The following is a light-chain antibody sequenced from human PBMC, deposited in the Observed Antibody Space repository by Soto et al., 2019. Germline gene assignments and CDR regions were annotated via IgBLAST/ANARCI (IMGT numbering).Light chain of an antibody. Sequence: TQSPATVSVSPGERATLSCRASQSVSSSYLAWYQQKPGQAPRLLIYGASSRATGIPDRFSGSGSGTDFTLTISRLEPEDFAVYYCQQYGSSPTWTFGQGTKVAI. CDR3: QQYGSSPTWT. J-gene: IGKJ1*01. CDR1: QSVSSSY. V-gene: IGKV3-20*01. CDR2: GAS.